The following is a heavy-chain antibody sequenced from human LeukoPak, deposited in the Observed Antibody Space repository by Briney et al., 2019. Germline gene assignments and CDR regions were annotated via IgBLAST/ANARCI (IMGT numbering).Heavy chain of an antibody. J-gene: IGHJ4*02. CDR1: GYTYTSFY. CDR2: INPSGGST. D-gene: IGHD1/OR15-1a*01. V-gene: IGHV1-46*01. CDR3: AREGDDGSSGTFDY. Sequence: PGASVKVSCKASGYTYTSFYMHWVRQAPGQGLEWMGVINPSGGSTRYAQKFQGRVTMTRDTSTSTVFLELSSLRSDVTAVYYCAREGDDGSSGTFDYWGQGTLVTVSS.